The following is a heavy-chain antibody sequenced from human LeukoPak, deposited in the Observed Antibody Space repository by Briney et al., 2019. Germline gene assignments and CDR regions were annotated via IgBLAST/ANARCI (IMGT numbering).Heavy chain of an antibody. J-gene: IGHJ4*02. V-gene: IGHV3-11*01. CDR1: GFTFSDYY. D-gene: IGHD4-17*01. CDR2: ISSSGSTI. Sequence: KPGGSLRLSCAASGFTFSDYYMSWIRQAPGKGLEWVSYISSSGSTIYYADSVKGRFTISRDNAKNSLYLQMNSLRAEDTAVYYCAPYGDYEPPLIDYWAREPWSPSPQ. CDR3: APYGDYEPPLIDY.